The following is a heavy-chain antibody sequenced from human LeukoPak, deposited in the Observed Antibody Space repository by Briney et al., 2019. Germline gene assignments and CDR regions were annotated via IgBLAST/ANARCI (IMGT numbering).Heavy chain of an antibody. J-gene: IGHJ4*02. Sequence: PGGSLRLXCAASGFTFSSYGMHWVRQAPGKGLEWVAVIWYDGSNKYYADSVKGRFTISRDNSKNTLYLQMNSLRAEDTAVYYCAKSLYRCSSTSRSFEFDYWGQGTLVTVSS. V-gene: IGHV3-33*06. CDR2: IWYDGSNK. CDR3: AKSLYRCSSTSRSFEFDY. CDR1: GFTFSSYG. D-gene: IGHD2-2*01.